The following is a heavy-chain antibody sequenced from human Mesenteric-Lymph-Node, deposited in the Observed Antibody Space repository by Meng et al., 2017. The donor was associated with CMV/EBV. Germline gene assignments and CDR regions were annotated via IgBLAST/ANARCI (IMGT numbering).Heavy chain of an antibody. CDR2: INPNSGGT. CDR1: GYTFTDNY. Sequence: SGYTFTDNYMHWIRQAPGQGLEWMGRINPNSGGTNYPQKFQGRVTMTRDTSITTAYMELSRLTSDDTAVYYCARGVIALARFWYFDLWGRGTLVTVSS. J-gene: IGHJ2*01. D-gene: IGHD2/OR15-2a*01. CDR3: ARGVIALARFWYFDL. V-gene: IGHV1-2*06.